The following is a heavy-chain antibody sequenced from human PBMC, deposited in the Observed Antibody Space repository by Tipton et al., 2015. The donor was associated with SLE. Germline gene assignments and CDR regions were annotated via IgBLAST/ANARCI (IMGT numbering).Heavy chain of an antibody. CDR2: INHSGST. CDR3: ARQTDQLSVGY. Sequence: TLSLTCAVYGGSFSGYYWSWIRQPPGKGLEWIGEINHSGSTNYNPSLKSRVTISVDTSKNQFSLKLSSVTAADTAVYYCARQTDQLSVGYWGQGTLVTVSS. J-gene: IGHJ4*02. V-gene: IGHV4-34*01. CDR1: GGSFSGYY. D-gene: IGHD1-1*01.